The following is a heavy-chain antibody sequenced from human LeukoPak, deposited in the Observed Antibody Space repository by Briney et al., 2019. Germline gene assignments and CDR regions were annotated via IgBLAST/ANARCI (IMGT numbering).Heavy chain of an antibody. CDR2: ISGSAGTT. J-gene: IGHJ6*03. Sequence: GGSLRLSCAASGFTFSSYAMSWVRQAPGKGLEWVSAISGSAGTTYYADSVKGRFTISRDNSKHTAYLQMSSLTTDDTGVYYCATDQVPMDVWGKGTTVTVSS. CDR1: GFTFSSYA. CDR3: ATDQVPMDV. V-gene: IGHV3-23*01.